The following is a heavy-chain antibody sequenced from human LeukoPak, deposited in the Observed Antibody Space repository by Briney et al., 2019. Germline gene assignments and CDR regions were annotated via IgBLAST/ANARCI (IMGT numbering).Heavy chain of an antibody. CDR3: ARDQEGFDY. CDR2: TYPRDGST. V-gene: IGHV1-46*01. CDR1: GYTFTSNY. J-gene: IGHJ4*02. Sequence: ASVKASCKASGYTFTSNYIHWVRQAPGQGLEWMGMTYPRDGSTSYAQKFQGRVTVTRDTSTSTVHMELSGLRSEDTAVYYCARDQEGFDYWGQGTLVTVSS.